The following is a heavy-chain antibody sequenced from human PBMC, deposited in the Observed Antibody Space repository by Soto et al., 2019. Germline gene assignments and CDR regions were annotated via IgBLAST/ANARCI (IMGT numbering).Heavy chain of an antibody. D-gene: IGHD2-15*01. J-gene: IGHJ4*02. CDR3: TSGPPSGDILFEFRCDY. V-gene: IGHV1-18*04. CDR1: GYTFSDYG. Sequence: ASVKVSCKASGYTFSDYGISWVRQAPGQGLEWMGWISAYNGNINYAQRFRNRVAMTIDTSAHTAYLELRSLRSDDTAVFYCTSGPPSGDILFEFRCDYWGQGTQVTVSS. CDR2: ISAYNGNI.